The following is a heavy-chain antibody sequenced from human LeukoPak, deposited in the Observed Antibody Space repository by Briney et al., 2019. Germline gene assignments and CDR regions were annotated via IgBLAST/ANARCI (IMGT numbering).Heavy chain of an antibody. CDR1: GGSISSGGYY. CDR2: IYYSGST. Sequence: PSQTLSLTCTVSGGSISSGGYYWSWLRQHPGTGLEWIGYIYYSGSTYYNPSLKSRVTISVDTSKNQFSLKLSSVTAADTAVYYCARDTLMTTVAIDAFDIWGQGTMVTVSS. J-gene: IGHJ3*02. CDR3: ARDTLMTTVAIDAFDI. V-gene: IGHV4-31*03. D-gene: IGHD4-23*01.